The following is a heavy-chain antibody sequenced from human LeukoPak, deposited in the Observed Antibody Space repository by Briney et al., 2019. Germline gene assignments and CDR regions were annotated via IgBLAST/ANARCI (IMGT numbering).Heavy chain of an antibody. D-gene: IGHD3-3*01. CDR1: GFAFNNYV. V-gene: IGHV3-23*01. J-gene: IGHJ6*02. Sequence: GGSLRLSCAASGFAFNNYVMPWVRPAPGKGRPWVSSISDGGGSTYYTDSVKGRFTISRDNSKNTLYLQMNSLRAEDTALYYCAKDSTVSGSYYGMDVWGQGTTVTVSS. CDR3: AKDSTVSGSYYGMDV. CDR2: ISDGGGST.